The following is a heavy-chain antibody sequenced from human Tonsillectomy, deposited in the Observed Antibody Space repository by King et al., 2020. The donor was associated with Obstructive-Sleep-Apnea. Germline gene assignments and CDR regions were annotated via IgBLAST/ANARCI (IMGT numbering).Heavy chain of an antibody. J-gene: IGHJ4*02. CDR2: IKTKNDGGTT. CDR1: GFTSSNAW. CDR3: TTARYMNYDSIWFDF. Sequence: VQLVESGGGLVKPGGSLTLSCAASGFTSSNAWMSWVRQAPGKGLEWVGRIKTKNDGGTTDYAAPVKGRFTISRDDSKNTLFLQMNSLKIEDTAVYYCTTARYMNYDSIWFDFWGQGTLVTVSS. V-gene: IGHV3-15*01. D-gene: IGHD3-22*01.